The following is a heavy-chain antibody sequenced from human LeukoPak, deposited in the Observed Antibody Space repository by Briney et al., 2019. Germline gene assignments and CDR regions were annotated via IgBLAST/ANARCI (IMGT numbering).Heavy chain of an antibody. CDR2: IYSGGST. CDR1: GFAVISNY. CDR3: ARATPAGVYYFDY. V-gene: IGHV3-53*01. Sequence: PGGSLRLSCAASGFAVISNYMNWVRQAPGKGLEWVSVIYSGGSTYYADSVKGRFTISRDNSKNTLYLQMNSLRAEDTAVYYCARATPAGVYYFDYWGQGTLVTVSS. D-gene: IGHD2-8*01. J-gene: IGHJ4*02.